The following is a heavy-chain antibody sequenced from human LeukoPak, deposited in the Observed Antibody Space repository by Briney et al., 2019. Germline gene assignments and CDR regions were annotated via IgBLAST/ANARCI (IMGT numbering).Heavy chain of an antibody. CDR2: IHYSGSI. CDR3: SRGTDAYKCGNS. D-gene: IGHD5-24*01. V-gene: IGHV4-34*01. Sequence: SETLSLTCAVYGGSFSGYYWTWIRQPPGKGLEWIGEIHYSGSINYNPTLKSRVTISADTSNNHFSLKVNSVTAADTAVYYCSRGTDAYKCGNSWGQGTLVTVSS. CDR1: GGSFSGYY. J-gene: IGHJ4*02.